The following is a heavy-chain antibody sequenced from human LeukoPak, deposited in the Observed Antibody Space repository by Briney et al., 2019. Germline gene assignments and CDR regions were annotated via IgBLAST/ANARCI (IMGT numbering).Heavy chain of an antibody. CDR3: ATIAVTVLGDY. CDR2: INPKSGGT. Sequence: ASVKVSCKASGYTFTDYYIHWVRQAPGQELEWMVWINPKSGGTNYAQKFQGRVTITRDTSISTAYMELSRLRSDDTAVYYCATIAVTVLGDYWGQGTLVTVSS. D-gene: IGHD6-19*01. V-gene: IGHV1-2*02. CDR1: GYTFTDYY. J-gene: IGHJ4*02.